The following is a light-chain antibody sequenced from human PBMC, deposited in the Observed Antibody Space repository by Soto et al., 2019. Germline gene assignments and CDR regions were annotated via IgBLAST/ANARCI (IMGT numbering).Light chain of an antibody. J-gene: IGKJ3*01. Sequence: EIVMTQSPALLSVSPGERATLSCRASQTVAKSLAWCQQKPGQPPRLLIYGASSRATGVPARCSGSGTGTDLAPNISSLQAYDFARYYCLQQYARPPRRQTVGRGTKVHIK. CDR1: QTVAKS. CDR2: GAS. CDR3: LQQYARPPRRQT. V-gene: IGKV3D-15*01.